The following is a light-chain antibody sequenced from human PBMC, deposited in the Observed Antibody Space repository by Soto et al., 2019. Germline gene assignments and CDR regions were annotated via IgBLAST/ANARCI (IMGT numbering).Light chain of an antibody. CDR3: QQYESFSPYT. V-gene: IGKV1-5*01. J-gene: IGKJ2*01. CDR2: DAS. Sequence: DIQMTQSPSTLSAFVGDRVTITCRASQSVSSSWAWYQQKPGKAPKLLIYDASTLESGVPSRFSGSGYGTEFSLTINSLQPGDFATYYCQQYESFSPYTFGQGTRLEI. CDR1: QSVSSS.